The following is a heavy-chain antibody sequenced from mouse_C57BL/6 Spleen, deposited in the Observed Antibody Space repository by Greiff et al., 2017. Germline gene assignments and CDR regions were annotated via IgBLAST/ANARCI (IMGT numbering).Heavy chain of an antibody. CDR3: ARSPIYYDDDVEYFDY. Sequence: EVKLVESGGGLVQPGGSLSLSCAASGFTFTDYYMSWVRQPPGKALEWLGFIRNKANGYTTEYSASVKGRFTISRDNSQSILYLQMNALRAEDSATSYCARSPIYYDDDVEYFDYWGQGTTLTVSS. CDR2: IRNKANGYTT. CDR1: GFTFTDYY. V-gene: IGHV7-3*01. D-gene: IGHD2-4*01. J-gene: IGHJ2*01.